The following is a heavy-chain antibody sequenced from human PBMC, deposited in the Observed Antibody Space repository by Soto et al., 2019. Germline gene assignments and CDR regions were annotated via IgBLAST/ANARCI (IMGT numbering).Heavy chain of an antibody. CDR3: ARSPPCYYDSSGYLDAFDI. D-gene: IGHD3-22*01. CDR2: IWYDGSNK. Sequence: GGSLRLSCAASGFTFSSYGMHWVRQAPGKGLEWVAVIWYDGSNKYYADSVKGRFTISRDNSKNTLYLQMNSLRAEDTAVYYCARSPPCYYDSSGYLDAFDIWGQGTMVTVSS. CDR1: GFTFSSYG. V-gene: IGHV3-33*01. J-gene: IGHJ3*02.